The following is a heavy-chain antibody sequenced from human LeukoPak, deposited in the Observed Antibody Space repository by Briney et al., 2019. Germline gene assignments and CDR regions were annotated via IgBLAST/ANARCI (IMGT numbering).Heavy chain of an antibody. Sequence: GGSLRLSCVASGFTFTDYGIHWVRQAPGKGLEWVTFIRSDGSSNYYGDSVKGRFTLSRDNFKNTLSLQMNSLRAEDTAVYYCVRDRDRGFDYWGQGTLVTVSS. V-gene: IGHV3-30*02. CDR2: IRSDGSSN. J-gene: IGHJ4*02. CDR3: VRDRDRGFDY. CDR1: GFTFTDYG. D-gene: IGHD1-14*01.